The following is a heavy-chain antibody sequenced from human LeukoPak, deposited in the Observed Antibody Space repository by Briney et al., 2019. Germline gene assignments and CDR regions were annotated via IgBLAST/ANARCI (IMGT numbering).Heavy chain of an antibody. CDR3: ARGLRFLEWPLST. J-gene: IGHJ4*02. CDR2: INPNSGGT. CDR1: GYTFTGYY. V-gene: IGHV1-2*02. Sequence: GSVTVSCKASGYTFTGYYMHWVRQAPGQGLEGMGWINPNSGGTNYAQKFQGRVTITRDTSISTAYMELSRLRSDDTAVYYCARGLRFLEWPLSTWGQGTLVTVSS. D-gene: IGHD3-3*01.